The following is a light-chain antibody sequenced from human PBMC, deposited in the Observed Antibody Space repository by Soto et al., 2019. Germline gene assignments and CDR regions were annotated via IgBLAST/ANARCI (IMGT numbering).Light chain of an antibody. J-gene: IGLJ1*01. CDR2: LGN. Sequence: QSVLTQPPSASSTPGQTVTISCSGSTSNIGTLNVYWYQHVPGTAPKLLIYLGNQRASGVSDRFSGSKSGTSASLAINGLRSDDEADYYCAAWDDNLNAYVFGSGTKVTVL. V-gene: IGLV1-47*01. CDR3: AAWDDNLNAYV. CDR1: TSNIGTLN.